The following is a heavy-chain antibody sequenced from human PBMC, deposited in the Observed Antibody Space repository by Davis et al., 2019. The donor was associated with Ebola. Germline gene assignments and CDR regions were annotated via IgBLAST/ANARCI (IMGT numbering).Heavy chain of an antibody. D-gene: IGHD7-27*01. Sequence: PGGSLRLSCAASGFTFSSYAMHWVRQAPGKGLEWVAVISYDGSNKYYADSVKGRFTISRDNSKNTLYLQMNSLRAEDTAVYYCAKGGPNWGTWYFDYWGQGTLVTVSS. CDR3: AKGGPNWGTWYFDY. CDR1: GFTFSSYA. CDR2: ISYDGSNK. V-gene: IGHV3-30-3*01. J-gene: IGHJ4*02.